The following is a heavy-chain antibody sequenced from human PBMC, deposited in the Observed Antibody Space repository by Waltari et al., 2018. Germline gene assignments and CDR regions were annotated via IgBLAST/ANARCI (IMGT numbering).Heavy chain of an antibody. CDR1: W. CDR2: VHRSGRT. D-gene: IGHD2-15*01. J-gene: IGHJ4*02. Sequence: WWSRGRPPPGKGLGWSGQVHRSGRTNYNPPLESRVAVSIDTFNSQFSLEVTSATAADTALYFCARDRGRGLYLDSWGRGILVTVSP. CDR3: ARDRGRGLYLDS. V-gene: IGHV4-4*01.